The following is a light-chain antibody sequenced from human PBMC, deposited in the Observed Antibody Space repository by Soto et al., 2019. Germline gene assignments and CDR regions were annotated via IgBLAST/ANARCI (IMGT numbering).Light chain of an antibody. J-gene: IGLJ2*01. CDR3: SSYTSSSTLV. V-gene: IGLV2-14*01. Sequence: QSALTQPASVSGSPGQSITISCTGSSSDVGGYKYVSWYQQFPGKAPKVMIYEVSNRPSGVSNRFSGSKSGNTASLTISGLQAEDEADYYCSSYTSSSTLVFGGGTKLTVL. CDR2: EVS. CDR1: SSDVGGYKY.